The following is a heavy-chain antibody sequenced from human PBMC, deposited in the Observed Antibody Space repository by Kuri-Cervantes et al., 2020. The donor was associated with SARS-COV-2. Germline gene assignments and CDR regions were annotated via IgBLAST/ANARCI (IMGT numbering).Heavy chain of an antibody. J-gene: IGHJ3*02. CDR3: ARDAPLEIHVPHDAFDI. CDR2: ISYDGSNK. D-gene: IGHD1-1*01. Sequence: GGSLRLSCVASGFTFSSYAMHWVRQAPGKGLEWVAVISYDGSNKYYADSVKGRFTISRDNSKNTLYLQMNSLRAEDTAVYYCARDAPLEIHVPHDAFDIWGQGTMVTVSS. CDR1: GFTFSSYA. V-gene: IGHV3-30*14.